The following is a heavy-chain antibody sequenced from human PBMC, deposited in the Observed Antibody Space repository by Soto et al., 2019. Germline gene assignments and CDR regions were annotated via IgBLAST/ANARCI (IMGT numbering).Heavy chain of an antibody. Sequence: ASVKVSCKASGYTFTSYCITWVRQAPGQGLEWMGIINLSGGSTSYAQKFQGRVTMTRDTSTSTVYMGLSSLRSEDTAVYYCAREGNGYNFVAFDYWGQGTLVTVSS. V-gene: IGHV1-46*01. CDR3: AREGNGYNFVAFDY. CDR1: GYTFTSYC. D-gene: IGHD5-12*01. J-gene: IGHJ4*02. CDR2: INLSGGST.